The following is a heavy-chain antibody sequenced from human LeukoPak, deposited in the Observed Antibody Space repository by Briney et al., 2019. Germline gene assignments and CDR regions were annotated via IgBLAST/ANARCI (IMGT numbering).Heavy chain of an antibody. Sequence: SETLSLTCTVSGGSISSDYWSWIRQPPGKGLEWIGYIYYSGSTNYNPSLKSRVTISVDTSKNHFSLRLSSVTAADKAMYYCARDLVTDYYHHYFDYWGQGTLVTASS. CDR3: ARDLVTDYYHHYFDY. CDR1: GGSISSDY. CDR2: IYYSGST. V-gene: IGHV4-59*01. D-gene: IGHD3-9*01. J-gene: IGHJ4*02.